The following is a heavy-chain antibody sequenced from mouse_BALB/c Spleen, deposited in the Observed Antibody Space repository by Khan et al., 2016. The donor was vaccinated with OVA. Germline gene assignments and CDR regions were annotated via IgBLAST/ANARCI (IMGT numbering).Heavy chain of an antibody. CDR2: ISYSGST. Sequence: EVQLQESGPGLVKPSQSLSLTCTVTGYSITSGYGWNWIRQFPGNQLEWMGYISYSGSTNYNPSLKSRISITRDTSKNQFFLQLNAVTTEDTATYYCARTARIKYWGQGTTLTVSS. V-gene: IGHV3-2*02. J-gene: IGHJ2*01. CDR1: GYSITSGYG. D-gene: IGHD1-2*01. CDR3: ARTARIKY.